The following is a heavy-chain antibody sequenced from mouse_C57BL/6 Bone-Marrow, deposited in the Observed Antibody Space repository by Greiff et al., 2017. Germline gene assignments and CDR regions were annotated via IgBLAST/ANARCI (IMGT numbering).Heavy chain of an antibody. D-gene: IGHD1-1*02. Sequence: VHLVESGAELVKPGASVKISCKASGYAFSSYWMNWVKQRPGKGLEWIGQIYPGDGDTNYNGKFKGKATLTADTSSSTAYMQLSSLTSEDSAVYLCARRGSRSSWYFDVGGTGTTVTVSS. CDR2: IYPGDGDT. CDR3: ARRGSRSSWYFDV. J-gene: IGHJ1*03. V-gene: IGHV1-80*01. CDR1: GYAFSSYW.